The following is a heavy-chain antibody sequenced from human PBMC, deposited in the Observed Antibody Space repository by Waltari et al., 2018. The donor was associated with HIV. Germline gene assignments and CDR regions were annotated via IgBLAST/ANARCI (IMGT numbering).Heavy chain of an antibody. CDR1: GFTVSSNY. CDR2: IYSSGST. CDR3: AKDIRPGWYFDL. Sequence: EEQLVESGGGLVQPGGSLRLSCAASGFTVSSNYMNWVRQDPGKGLEWVSVIYSSGSTYYADSVKGRFTISRDNSKNTLYLQMNSLRAEDTAVYYCAKDIRPGWYFDLWGRGTLVTVSS. V-gene: IGHV3-66*01. J-gene: IGHJ2*01.